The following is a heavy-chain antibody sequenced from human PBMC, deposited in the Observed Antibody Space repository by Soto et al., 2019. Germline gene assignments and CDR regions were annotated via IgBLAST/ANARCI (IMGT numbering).Heavy chain of an antibody. CDR1: GFTFSSYA. CDR2: ISYDGSNK. D-gene: IGHD3-10*01. V-gene: IGHV3-30-3*01. CDR3: ARPVYGSGSYSYYYYYGMDV. Sequence: PGGSLRLSCAASGFTFSSYAMHWVRQAPGKGLEWVAVISYDGSNKYYADSVKGRFTISRDNSKNTLYLQMNSLRAEDTAVYYCARPVYGSGSYSYYYYYGMDVWGQGTTVTVS. J-gene: IGHJ6*02.